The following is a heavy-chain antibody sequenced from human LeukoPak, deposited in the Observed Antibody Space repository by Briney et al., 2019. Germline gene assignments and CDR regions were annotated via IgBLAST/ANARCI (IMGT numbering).Heavy chain of an antibody. CDR3: ASGGDYGDYSPIEVHWFDP. D-gene: IGHD4-17*01. V-gene: IGHV1-69*13. CDR2: IIPIFGTA. CDR1: GGTFSSYA. Sequence: ASVKVSCKASGGTFSSYAISWVRQAPGQGLEWMGGIIPIFGTANYAQKLQGRVTITADESTSTAYMELSSLRSEDTAVYYCASGGDYGDYSPIEVHWFDPWGQGTLVTVSS. J-gene: IGHJ5*02.